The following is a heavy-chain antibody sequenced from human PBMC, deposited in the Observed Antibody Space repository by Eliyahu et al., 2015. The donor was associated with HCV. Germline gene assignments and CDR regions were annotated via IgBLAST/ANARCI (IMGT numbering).Heavy chain of an antibody. CDR1: GFTFNSYW. CDR3: ARYNYDNSGHFDC. CDR2: VNQDGSVN. V-gene: IGHV3-7*01. D-gene: IGHD3-22*01. Sequence: EVQLVESGGGVVQPGGSLRLSCAASGFTFNSYWXSWVRQAPGKGLEWVANVNQDGSVNYYEDSVKGRFTISRDNAENSLYLQMNSLRAEDTAIYYCARYNYDNSGHFDCWGQGALVTVTS. J-gene: IGHJ4*02.